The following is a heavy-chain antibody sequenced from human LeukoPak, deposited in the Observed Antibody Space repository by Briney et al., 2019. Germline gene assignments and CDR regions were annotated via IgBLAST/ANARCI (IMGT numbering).Heavy chain of an antibody. D-gene: IGHD3-10*01. CDR2: ISGSGGST. J-gene: IGHJ6*02. CDR1: GFTFSSYA. V-gene: IGHV3-23*01. CDR3: ARPTYYYGSGSPKTHYYYYYGMDV. Sequence: GGSLRLSCAASGFTFSSYAMSWVRQAPGEGLEWVSAISGSGGSTYYADSVKGRFTISRDNSKNTLYLQMNSLRAEDTAVYYCARPTYYYGSGSPKTHYYYYYGMDVWGQGTTVTVSS.